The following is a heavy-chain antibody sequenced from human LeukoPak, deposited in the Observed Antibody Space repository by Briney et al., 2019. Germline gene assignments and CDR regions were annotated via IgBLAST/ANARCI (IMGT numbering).Heavy chain of an antibody. CDR1: AFTFSDYY. Sequence: PGGSLRLSCAASAFTFSDYYMSWIRQAPGKGLERVSYISSSGSTIYYAASVKGRFTISRDNAKNSLYLQMNSLRAEDTAVYYCARDSSSQSYYYYYYMDVWGKGTTVTVSS. CDR2: ISSSGSTI. D-gene: IGHD6-13*01. V-gene: IGHV3-11*04. J-gene: IGHJ6*03. CDR3: ARDSSSQSYYYYYYMDV.